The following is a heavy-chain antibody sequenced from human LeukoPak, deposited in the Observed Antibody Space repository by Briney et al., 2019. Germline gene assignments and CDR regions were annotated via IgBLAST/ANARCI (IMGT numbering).Heavy chain of an antibody. CDR3: ARYCSGGSCSDYFDY. V-gene: IGHV4-59*12. Sequence: SETLSLTCTVSGGSISSYYWSWIRQPPGKGLEWIGYTYHSGSTYYNPSLKSRVTISVDRSKNQFSLKLSSVTAADTAVYYCARYCSGGSCSDYFDYWGQGTLVTVSS. CDR2: TYHSGST. J-gene: IGHJ4*02. D-gene: IGHD2-15*01. CDR1: GGSISSYY.